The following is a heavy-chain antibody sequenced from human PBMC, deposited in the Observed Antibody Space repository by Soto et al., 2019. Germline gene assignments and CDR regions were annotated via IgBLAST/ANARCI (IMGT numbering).Heavy chain of an antibody. CDR1: GGTFSSYA. D-gene: IGHD5-18*01. J-gene: IGHJ4*02. CDR2: IIPIFATP. Sequence: GASVKVSCKASGGTFSSYAISWVRQAPGQGPEWMGGIIPIFATPTYAQKFQGRVTITADESTSTVYMELSRLRSEDTAVYYCAKNVDTGMPIFDFWAQGTLVTVSS. V-gene: IGHV1-69*13. CDR3: AKNVDTGMPIFDF.